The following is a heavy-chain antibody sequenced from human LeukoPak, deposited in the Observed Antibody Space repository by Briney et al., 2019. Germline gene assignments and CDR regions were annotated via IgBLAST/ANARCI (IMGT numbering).Heavy chain of an antibody. Sequence: SETLSLTCTVSGGSISSGSYYWSWIRQPAGKGLEWIGRIYTSGSTNYNPSLKSRVTISVDTSKNQFSLKLSSVTAADTAVYYCARTRITYYGSGRPLYYFDYWGQGTLVTVSS. D-gene: IGHD3-10*01. CDR3: ARTRITYYGSGRPLYYFDY. CDR2: IYTSGST. V-gene: IGHV4-61*02. J-gene: IGHJ4*02. CDR1: GGSISSGSYY.